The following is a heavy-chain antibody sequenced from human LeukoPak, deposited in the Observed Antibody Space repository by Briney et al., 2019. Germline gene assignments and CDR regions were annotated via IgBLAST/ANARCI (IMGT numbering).Heavy chain of an antibody. CDR1: GYPISSSYF. J-gene: IGHJ4*02. CDR3: ASPHCSGGSCYDLPLDY. D-gene: IGHD2-15*01. V-gene: IGHV4-38-2*01. Sequence: SEPLSLTCAVSGYPISSSYFWGWIRQPPGKGLEWLGSIYHTGSIYYNPSLKSRVTVSVDRSKNQFSLRLNSVTAADTAVYYCASPHCSGGSCYDLPLDYWGQGALVTVSS. CDR2: IYHTGSI.